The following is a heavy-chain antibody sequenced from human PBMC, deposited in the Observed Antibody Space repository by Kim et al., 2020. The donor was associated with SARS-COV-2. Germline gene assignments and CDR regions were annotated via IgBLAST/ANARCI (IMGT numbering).Heavy chain of an antibody. CDR3: ARATDYNWFDT. V-gene: IGHV4-59*13. CDR2: IYYSGST. CDR1: GGSISTKY. Sequence: SETLSLTCTVSGGSISTKYCSWLWQPPGKGLEWIGFIYYSGSTNYNPSLKSRVTMSVDTSKTQFSLKLNPVTAADTAVDYCARATDYNWFDTWGHGTLV. J-gene: IGHJ5*01.